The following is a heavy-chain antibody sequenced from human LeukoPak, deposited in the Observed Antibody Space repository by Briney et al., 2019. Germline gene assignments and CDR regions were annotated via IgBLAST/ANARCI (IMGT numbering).Heavy chain of an antibody. Sequence: SSETLSLTCNVSGXSISSQYWSWIRQPAGKGLEWIGRIYTSGSTNYNPSLKGRVSMSVDTSKNQISPTLRSVTDADTAVYYCARAVTPYLFDSWGQGAQVTVSS. CDR1: GXSISSQY. D-gene: IGHD4-17*01. J-gene: IGHJ4*02. CDR2: IYTSGST. CDR3: ARAVTPYLFDS. V-gene: IGHV4-4*07.